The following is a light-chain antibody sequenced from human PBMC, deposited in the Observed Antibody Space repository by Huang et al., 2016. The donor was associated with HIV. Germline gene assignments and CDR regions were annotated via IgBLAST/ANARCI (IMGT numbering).Light chain of an antibody. CDR3: QQYNNWPFT. Sequence: ERVMTQSPVTLSVSPGERATLSCRASQSVSSKLAWYQQKPGQAPRRLIYCASTRATGIPARFSGSGSGTEFTLTISSLQSEDFAVYYCQQYNNWPFTFGPGTRVDIK. V-gene: IGKV3-15*01. J-gene: IGKJ3*01. CDR1: QSVSSK. CDR2: CAS.